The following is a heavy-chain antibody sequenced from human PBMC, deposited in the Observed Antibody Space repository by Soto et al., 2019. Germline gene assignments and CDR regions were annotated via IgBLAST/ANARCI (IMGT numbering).Heavy chain of an antibody. D-gene: IGHD3-3*01. V-gene: IGHV3-23*01. J-gene: IGHJ6*04. CDR3: VKDPLYDFWSVQQDMFDV. CDR1: GFTFKDYA. CDR2: MTDRNKT. Sequence: GGSLRLSCTASGFTFKDYAMSWVRQSPGQGLEWVSAMTDRNKTYYADSVKGRFTISRDNSKNTLYLQINSLRADDSAVYYCVKDPLYDFWSVQQDMFDVWGEGTTVTTAS.